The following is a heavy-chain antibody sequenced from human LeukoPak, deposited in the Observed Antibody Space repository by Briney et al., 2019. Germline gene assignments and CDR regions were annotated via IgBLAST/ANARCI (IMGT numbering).Heavy chain of an antibody. CDR1: GDSVPSSSAT. V-gene: IGHV6-1*01. Sequence: SQTLSLTCAISGDSVPSSSATWNWLRQSPSRGLEWLGRTYYRSKWYNDYAVSVKSRITINPDTSKSQFSLQLNSVTPEDTAVYFCARGGDRPGRYYYYGMDVWGQGTTVTVSS. CDR2: TYYRSKWYN. CDR3: ARGGDRPGRYYYYGMDV. J-gene: IGHJ6*02. D-gene: IGHD3-16*01.